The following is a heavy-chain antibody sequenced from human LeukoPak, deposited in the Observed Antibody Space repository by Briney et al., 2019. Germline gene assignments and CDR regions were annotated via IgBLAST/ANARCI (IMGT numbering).Heavy chain of an antibody. D-gene: IGHD3-10*01. CDR2: IYYSGST. J-gene: IGHJ4*02. CDR1: GGSISSSSYY. Sequence: SETLSLTCTVSGGSISSSSYYWGWIRQPPGKGLEWIGSIYYSGSTYYNPSLKSRVTISVDTSKNQFSLKLSSVTAADTAVYYCARHHRAYGSGFEFEYWGQGTLVTVSS. CDR3: ARHHRAYGSGFEFEY. V-gene: IGHV4-39*01.